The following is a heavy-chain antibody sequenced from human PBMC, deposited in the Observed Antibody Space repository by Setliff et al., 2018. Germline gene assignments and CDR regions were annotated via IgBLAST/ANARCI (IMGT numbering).Heavy chain of an antibody. CDR1: GFSFSRYW. CDR2: IKQDGSEK. J-gene: IGHJ4*02. Sequence: GGSLRLSCAASGFSFSRYWMSWVRQAPGKGLEWVANIKQDGSEKYYVDSVKGRFTISRDNAKNSLYLQMNSLRAEDTAAYYCARDGGDYWGQGTLVTVS. CDR3: ARDGGDY. V-gene: IGHV3-7*01.